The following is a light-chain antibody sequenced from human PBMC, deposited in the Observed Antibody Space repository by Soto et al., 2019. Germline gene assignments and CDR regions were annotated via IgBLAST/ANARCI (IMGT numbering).Light chain of an antibody. CDR1: RSDVGSYNS. J-gene: IGLJ2*01. Sequence: QSVLTQPAAVSGSPGQSITISCTGTRSDVGSYNSIAWYQQHPGKAPRVVIFEVTKRPSGISDRFSGSKSGDMASLTISGLQAEDEADYFCFSYAGDSTWLFGGGTKLTVL. CDR2: EVT. V-gene: IGLV2-23*02. CDR3: FSYAGDSTWL.